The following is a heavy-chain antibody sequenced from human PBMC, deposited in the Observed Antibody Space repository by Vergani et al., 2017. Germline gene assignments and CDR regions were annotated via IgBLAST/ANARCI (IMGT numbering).Heavy chain of an antibody. CDR1: GSSINNDFYY. J-gene: IGHJ3*01. Sequence: QVQLQESGPGLVKPSQTLSLTCTVSGSSINNDFYYWHWIRQPAGKGLEWIGRIYVGGITDYNSSLQSRVSMSVDTSKNQFSLTLTSVTAADTAVYYCARDNKQLLPRAFDLWGQRTMVTVSS. CDR3: ARDNKQLLPRAFDL. V-gene: IGHV4-61*02. D-gene: IGHD4-23*01. CDR2: IYVGGIT.